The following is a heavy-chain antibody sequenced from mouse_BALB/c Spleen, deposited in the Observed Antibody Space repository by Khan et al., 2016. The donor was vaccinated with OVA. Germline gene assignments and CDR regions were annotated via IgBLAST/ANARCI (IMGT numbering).Heavy chain of an antibody. J-gene: IGHJ2*01. V-gene: IGHV1S81*02. D-gene: IGHD1-1*01. CDR1: GYTFTSYW. Sequence: QVQLQQPGAELVKAGASVKMSCKASGYTFTSYWMHWVKQRLGQGLEWFAETNPTNGRTYYTETFKSTATLTVDQSSSTAYMLLSGPTCEDSAVYYCARIKKIVATYFDNWGQGTTLTCSA. CDR3: ARIKKIVATYFDN. CDR2: TNPTNGRT.